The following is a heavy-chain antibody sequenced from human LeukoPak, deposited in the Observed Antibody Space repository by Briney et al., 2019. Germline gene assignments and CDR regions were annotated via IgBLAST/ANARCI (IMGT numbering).Heavy chain of an antibody. CDR2: IKPETGDT. CDR1: GYLFTDNY. Sequence: ASVKVSCKASGYLFTDNYMHWVRQAPGRGFEWMGWIKPETGDTKYAEKFQGRVTMTRDTSTSTAYMELNRLTSDNTAIYYCARDQAGIVPLDYFDLWGQGSLVTVS. V-gene: IGHV1-2*02. D-gene: IGHD3-10*01. CDR3: ARDQAGIVPLDYFDL. J-gene: IGHJ4*01.